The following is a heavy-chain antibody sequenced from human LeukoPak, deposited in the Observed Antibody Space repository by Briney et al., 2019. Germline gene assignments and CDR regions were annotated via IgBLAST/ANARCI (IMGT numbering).Heavy chain of an antibody. Sequence: GGSLRLSCAASGFTFSDYNMNWVRQAPGKGLEWVSSISSSSYIYYADSVKGRFTISRDNAKNSLYLQMNSLRAEDTAVYYCARDPIFGVVTYHSDYWGQGTLVTVSS. D-gene: IGHD3-3*01. CDR1: GFTFSDYN. J-gene: IGHJ4*02. CDR3: ARDPIFGVVTYHSDY. CDR2: ISSSSYI. V-gene: IGHV3-69-1*01.